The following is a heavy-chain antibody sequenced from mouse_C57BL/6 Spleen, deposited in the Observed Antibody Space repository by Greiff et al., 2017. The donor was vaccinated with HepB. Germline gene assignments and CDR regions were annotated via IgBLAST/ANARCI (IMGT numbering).Heavy chain of an antibody. CDR2: IDPEDGDT. CDR3: ATLVTTVEASVDY. V-gene: IGHV14-1*01. Sequence: VQLQQSGAELVRPGASVKLSCTASGFNFKNDYMHWVKQRPEQGLEWIGWIDPEDGDTDYTPKFQGKATMTADKSSNTAYLQLSSLTSEDTAVYYCATLVTTVEASVDYWGKGTTLTVSS. D-gene: IGHD1-1*01. CDR1: GFNFKNDY. J-gene: IGHJ2*01.